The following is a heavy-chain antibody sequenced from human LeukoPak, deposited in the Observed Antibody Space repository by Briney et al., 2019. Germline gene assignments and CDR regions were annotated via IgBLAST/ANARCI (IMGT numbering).Heavy chain of an antibody. CDR2: ISGSGGST. CDR1: GFTFSSYA. CDR3: AKSYSGSYFPMYFDY. D-gene: IGHD1-26*01. V-gene: IGHV3-23*01. J-gene: IGHJ4*02. Sequence: GSLRLSCAGSGFTFSSYAMGWVRQAPGKGLGWVSAISGSGGSTYYADSVKGRFTISRDNSKNTLYLQMNSLRAEDTAVYYCAKSYSGSYFPMYFDYWGQGTLVTVSS.